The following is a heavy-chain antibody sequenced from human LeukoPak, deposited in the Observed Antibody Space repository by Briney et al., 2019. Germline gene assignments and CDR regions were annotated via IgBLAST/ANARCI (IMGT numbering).Heavy chain of an antibody. V-gene: IGHV3-48*03. J-gene: IGHJ6*04. CDR3: AELGITMIGGV. D-gene: IGHD3-10*02. CDR1: GFTFSSYE. CDR2: ISSSGSTI. Sequence: GGSLRLSCAASGFTFSSYEMNWVRQAPGKGLEWVSYISSSGSTIYYADFVKGRFTISRDNAKNSLYLQMNSLRAEDTAVCYCAELGITMIGGVWGKGTTVTISS.